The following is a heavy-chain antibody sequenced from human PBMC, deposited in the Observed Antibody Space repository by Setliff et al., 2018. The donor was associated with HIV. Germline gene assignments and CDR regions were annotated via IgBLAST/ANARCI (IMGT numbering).Heavy chain of an antibody. J-gene: IGHJ1*01. V-gene: IGHV4-61*05. CDR3: ARLDLTTAGQIGYFHH. CDR2: IYASGSA. D-gene: IGHD6-13*01. Sequence: NPSETLSLTYTVSGGAIRSSPYYWGWIRQPPGKGLEWIGYIYASGSANHNPSLKSRVSISVDTSKNQLSLKLSSVTATDTAVYYCARLDLTTAGQIGYFHHWGQGTQVTVSS. CDR1: GGAIRSSPYY.